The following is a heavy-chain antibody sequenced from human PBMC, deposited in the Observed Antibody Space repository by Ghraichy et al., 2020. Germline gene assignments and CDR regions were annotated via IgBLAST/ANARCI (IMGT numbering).Heavy chain of an antibody. D-gene: IGHD3-10*01. CDR1: GGSFSGYY. V-gene: IGHV4-34*01. J-gene: IGHJ4*02. CDR3: ARVGGPTGGSGTYHFDY. CDR2: INHSGST. Sequence: SETLSLTCAVYGGSFSGYYWSWIRQPPGKGLEWIGEINHSGSTNYNPSLKSRVTISVDTSKNQFSLKLRSVTAADTAVYYCARVGGPTGGSGTYHFDYWGQGTLVTVSS.